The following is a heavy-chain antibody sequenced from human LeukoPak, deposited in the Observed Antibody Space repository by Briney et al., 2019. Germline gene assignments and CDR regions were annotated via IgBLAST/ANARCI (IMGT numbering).Heavy chain of an antibody. V-gene: IGHV1-18*01. CDR1: GYTFTSYG. J-gene: IGHJ5*02. Sequence: GASVKVSCKASGYTFTSYGISWWRQAPGQGLEWRGWISAYNGNTNYAQKLQGRVTMTTDTSTSTAYMELRSLRSDDTAVYYCARVRLATVTTGWFDPWGQGTLVTVSS. D-gene: IGHD4-17*01. CDR3: ARVRLATVTTGWFDP. CDR2: ISAYNGNT.